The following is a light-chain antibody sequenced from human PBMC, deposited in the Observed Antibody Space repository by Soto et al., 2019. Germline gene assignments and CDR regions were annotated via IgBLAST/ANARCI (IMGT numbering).Light chain of an antibody. CDR2: GAS. J-gene: IGKJ4*02. CDR1: QSVSNNY. V-gene: IGKV3-20*01. CDR3: QQYGSSGT. Sequence: EIVLTQSPGTLSLSPGERATLSCRASQSVSNNYLAWYQQKPGQAPRLLIYGASNRATGIPDRSSGSGSGTDFTLTISRLEPEDFAVYYCQQYGSSGTFGKGTKVEIK.